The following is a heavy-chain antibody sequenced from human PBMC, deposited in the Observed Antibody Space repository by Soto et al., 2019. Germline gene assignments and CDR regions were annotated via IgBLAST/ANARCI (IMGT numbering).Heavy chain of an antibody. Sequence: GGSLRLSCAASGFTFSSYWMSWVRQAPGKGLEWVANIKQDGSEKYYVDSVKGRFTISRDNAKNSLYLQMNSLRAEDTAVYYCAREDCSGGSCYPFDYWGQGTLVTDSS. V-gene: IGHV3-7*01. CDR1: GFTFSSYW. CDR2: IKQDGSEK. J-gene: IGHJ4*02. CDR3: AREDCSGGSCYPFDY. D-gene: IGHD2-15*01.